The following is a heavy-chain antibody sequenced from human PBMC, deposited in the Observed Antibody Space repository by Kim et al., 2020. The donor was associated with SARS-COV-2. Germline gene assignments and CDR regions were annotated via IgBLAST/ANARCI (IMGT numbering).Heavy chain of an antibody. J-gene: IGHJ1*01. D-gene: IGHD6-25*01. V-gene: IGHV3-21*01. CDR1: GFTFSSYS. CDR3: ARDRGQRLECIQH. CDR2: ISSSSSYI. Sequence: GGSLRLSCAASGFTFSSYSMNWVRQAPGKGLEWVSSISSSSSYIYYADSVKGRFTISRDNAKNSLYLQMNSLRAEDTAVYYCARDRGQRLECIQHWGQGTLVTVSS.